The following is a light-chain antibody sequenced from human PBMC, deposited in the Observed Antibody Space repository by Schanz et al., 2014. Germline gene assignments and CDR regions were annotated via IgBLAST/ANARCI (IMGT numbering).Light chain of an antibody. J-gene: IGLJ1*01. Sequence: QSALTQPPSASGSPGQSVTISCTGTSSDVGGYNYVSWYQQHPGKAPKLIIYEVSKRPSGVPDRFSGSKSGNTASLTISGLQAEDEGDYYCCSYAGSSTFVFGTGTKLTVL. CDR3: CSYAGSSTFV. CDR1: SSDVGGYNY. V-gene: IGLV2-8*01. CDR2: EVS.